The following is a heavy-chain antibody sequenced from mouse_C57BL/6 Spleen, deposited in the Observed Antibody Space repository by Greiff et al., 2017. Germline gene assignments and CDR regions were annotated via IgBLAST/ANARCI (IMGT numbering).Heavy chain of an antibody. Sequence: QVQLQQSGPGLVQPSQSLSITCTVSGFSLTSYGVHWVRQSPGKGLEWLGVIWRGGSTDYNAAFMSRLSITKDNSKSQVFFKMNSLQADDTAIYYCAKKAGSSYGVMDYWGQGTSVTVSS. V-gene: IGHV2-5*01. CDR2: IWRGGST. CDR1: GFSLTSYG. J-gene: IGHJ4*01. D-gene: IGHD1-1*01. CDR3: AKKAGSSYGVMDY.